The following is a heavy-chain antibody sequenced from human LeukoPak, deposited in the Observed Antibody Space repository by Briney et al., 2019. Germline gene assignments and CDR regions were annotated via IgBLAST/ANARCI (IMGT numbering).Heavy chain of an antibody. D-gene: IGHD3-16*02. CDR3: AKLQGGPVTSYHFDY. V-gene: IGHV3-66*04. J-gene: IGHJ4*02. CDR1: GFTVSSNY. CDR2: IYSGGST. Sequence: GGSLRPSCAASGFTVSSNYMSWVRQAPGKGLEWVSVIYSGGSTYYADSVKGRFTISRDNSMKTLYLQMNNLRFEDTAVYYCAKLQGGPVTSYHFDYWGQGALVTVSS.